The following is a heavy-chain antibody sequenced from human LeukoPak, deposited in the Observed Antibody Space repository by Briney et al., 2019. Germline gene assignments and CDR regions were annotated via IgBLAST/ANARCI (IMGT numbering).Heavy chain of an antibody. CDR1: GGSFRGYY. D-gene: IGHD6-13*01. J-gene: IGHJ4*02. CDR2: INHSGST. CDR3: ARGLPGRMGIAAAGTIGGY. Sequence: SETLSLTCAVYGGSFRGYYWSWIRQPPGKGLEWIGEINHSGSTNYNPSLKSRVTISVDTSKNQFSLKLSSVTAADTAVYYCARGLPGRMGIAAAGTIGGYWGQGTLVTVSS. V-gene: IGHV4-34*01.